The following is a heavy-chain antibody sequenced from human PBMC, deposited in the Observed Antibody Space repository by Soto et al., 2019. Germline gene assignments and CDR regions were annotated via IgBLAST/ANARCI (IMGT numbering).Heavy chain of an antibody. V-gene: IGHV3-30-3*01. J-gene: IGHJ3*02. CDR3: ARDGQQLVQVAFDI. D-gene: IGHD6-13*01. CDR2: ISYDGSNK. Sequence: QPGGSLRLSCAASGFTFSSYAMHWVRQAPGKGLEWVAVISYDGSNKYYADSVKGRFTISRDNSKNTLYLQMNSLRAEDTAVYYCARDGQQLVQVAFDIWGQGTMVTVSS. CDR1: GFTFSSYA.